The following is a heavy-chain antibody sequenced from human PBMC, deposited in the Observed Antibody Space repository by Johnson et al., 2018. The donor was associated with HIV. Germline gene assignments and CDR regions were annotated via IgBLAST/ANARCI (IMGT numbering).Heavy chain of an antibody. CDR3: ARGKGAAAGLDAFDI. Sequence: VQLVESGGGVVQPGRSLRLSCVGSGFTFSSYAMHWVRQAPGKGLEWVAVISYDGSNKYYADSVKGRFTISRDNSKNTLYLQMNSLRAEDTAVYYCARGKGAAAGLDAFDIWGQGTMVTVSS. CDR2: ISYDGSNK. J-gene: IGHJ3*02. CDR1: GFTFSSYA. D-gene: IGHD6-13*01. V-gene: IGHV3-30-3*01.